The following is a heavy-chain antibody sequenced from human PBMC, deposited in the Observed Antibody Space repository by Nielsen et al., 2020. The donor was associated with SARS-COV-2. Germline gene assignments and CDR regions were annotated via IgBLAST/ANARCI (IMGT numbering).Heavy chain of an antibody. CDR2: IRSKANTYAT. Sequence: GESLKISCAASGFTFSDSTMHWVRQASGKGLEWIGRIRSKANTYATGYAASVKGRFTISRDDSKNTAYLQMNSLKTEDTAVYYCTRVNPTSGSWFDALDIWGQGTMVTVSS. J-gene: IGHJ3*02. CDR1: GFTFSDST. CDR3: TRVNPTSGSWFDALDI. V-gene: IGHV3-73*01. D-gene: IGHD6-13*01.